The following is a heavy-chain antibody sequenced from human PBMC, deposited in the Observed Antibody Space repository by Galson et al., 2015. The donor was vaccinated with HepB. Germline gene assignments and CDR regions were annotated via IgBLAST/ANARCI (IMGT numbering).Heavy chain of an antibody. V-gene: IGHV1-69*13. CDR2: IIPIFGTA. CDR1: GGTFSSYA. Sequence: SVKVSCKASGGTFSSYAISWVRQAPGQGLEWMGGIIPIFGTANYAQKFQGRVTITADESTSTAYMELSSLRSEDTAVYYCARGPAEESSGYSQYYYYGMDVWGQGTTVTVSS. J-gene: IGHJ6*02. D-gene: IGHD3-22*01. CDR3: ARGPAEESSGYSQYYYYGMDV.